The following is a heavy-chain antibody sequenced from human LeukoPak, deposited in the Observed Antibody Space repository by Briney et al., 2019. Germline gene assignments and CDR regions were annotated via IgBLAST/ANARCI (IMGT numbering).Heavy chain of an antibody. V-gene: IGHV1-69*13. D-gene: IGHD4-17*01. J-gene: IGHJ4*02. CDR1: GGTFSRHA. CDR3: ATRDADYEYYFDY. Sequence: VASVKVSCKASGGTFSRHAISWVRQAPGQGLEWMGGIIPNFGTPHLAQNFQDRVTITADESTSTVYMEMRSLTSEDTAIFYCATRDADYEYYFDYWGQGTLVTVSS. CDR2: IIPNFGTP.